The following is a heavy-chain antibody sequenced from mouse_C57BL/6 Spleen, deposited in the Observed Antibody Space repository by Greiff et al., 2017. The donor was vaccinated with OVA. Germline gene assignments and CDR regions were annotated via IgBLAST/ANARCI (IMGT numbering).Heavy chain of an antibody. V-gene: IGHV1-18*01. Sequence: VQLQQSGPELVKPGASVKIPCKASGYTFTDYNMDWVKQSHGKSLEWIGDINPNNGGTIYNQKFKGKATLTVDKSSSTAYMELRSLTSEDTVVYYCARWLTGTWYFDVWGTGTTVTVSS. CDR2: INPNNGGT. J-gene: IGHJ1*03. D-gene: IGHD4-1*01. CDR1: GYTFTDYN. CDR3: ARWLTGTWYFDV.